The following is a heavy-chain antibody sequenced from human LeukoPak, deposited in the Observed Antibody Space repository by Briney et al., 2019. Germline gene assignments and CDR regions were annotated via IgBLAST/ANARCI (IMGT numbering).Heavy chain of an antibody. CDR2: IYYSGST. D-gene: IGHD3-9*01. J-gene: IGHJ6*04. Sequence: PSETLSLTCTVSGGSISSGDYYWSWIRQPPGKGLEWIGYIYYSGSTYYNPSLKSRVTISVDTYKNQFSLKLNSVTAADTAVYYCARGPRYFRYGLDVWGKGTTVTVSS. CDR1: GGSISSGDYY. V-gene: IGHV4-30-4*01. CDR3: ARGPRYFRYGLDV.